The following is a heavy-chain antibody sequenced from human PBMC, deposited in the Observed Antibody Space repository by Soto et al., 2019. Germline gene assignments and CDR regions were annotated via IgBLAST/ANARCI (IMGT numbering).Heavy chain of an antibody. Sequence: GESLKISCKGSGYSFTSYWISWVRQMPGKGLEWMGRIDPSDSCTNYSPSFQGHVTISADKSISTAYLQWSSLKASDTAMYYCARWGYCSGGSCYGFDPWGQGTLVTVSS. CDR2: IDPSDSCT. D-gene: IGHD2-15*01. J-gene: IGHJ5*02. CDR3: ARWGYCSGGSCYGFDP. V-gene: IGHV5-10-1*01. CDR1: GYSFTSYW.